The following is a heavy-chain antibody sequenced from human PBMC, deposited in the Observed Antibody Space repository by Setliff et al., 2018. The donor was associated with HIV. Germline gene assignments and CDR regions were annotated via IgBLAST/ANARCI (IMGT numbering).Heavy chain of an antibody. V-gene: IGHV4-39*01. CDR1: GGSISNNSYY. D-gene: IGHD2-15*01. CDR2: IYYNGDT. CDR3: ARRLVVVAAEDYFDS. Sequence: SETLSLTCTVSGGSISNNSYYGCWVRQPPGKGLELIGSIYYNGDTYYNPSLKSRVTISVDTSNNQFSLKLRSVTAADTAVYYCARRLVVVAAEDYFDSWGQGALVTVSS. J-gene: IGHJ4*02.